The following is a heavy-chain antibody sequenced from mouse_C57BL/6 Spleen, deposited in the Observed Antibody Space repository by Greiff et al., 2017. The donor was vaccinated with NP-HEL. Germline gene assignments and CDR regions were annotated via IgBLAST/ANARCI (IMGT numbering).Heavy chain of an antibody. V-gene: IGHV5-17*01. J-gene: IGHJ3*01. D-gene: IGHD2-1*01. Sequence: EVKLMESGGGLVKPGGSLKLSCAASGFTFSDYGMHWVRQAPEKGLEWVAYISSGSSTIYYADTVKGRFTISRDNAKNTLFLQMTSLRSEDTAMYYCASAGGNEGAWFAYWGQGTLVTVSA. CDR3: ASAGGNEGAWFAY. CDR1: GFTFSDYG. CDR2: ISSGSSTI.